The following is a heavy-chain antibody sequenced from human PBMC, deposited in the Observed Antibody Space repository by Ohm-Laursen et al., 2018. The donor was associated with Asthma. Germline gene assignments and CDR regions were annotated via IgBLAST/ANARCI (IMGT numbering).Heavy chain of an antibody. CDR2: ISTASTFI. D-gene: IGHD1-26*01. CDR1: GYTFSRYS. CDR3: ARIGPEWELPGREYSLHH. V-gene: IGHV3-21*01. J-gene: IGHJ1*01. Sequence: GSLRLSCSASGYTFSRYSIHWVRQFPGKGLEWVASISTASTFIYYADSVRGRFTTSRENAKNSVYLQMNSLRAEDTALYYCARIGPEWELPGREYSLHHWGEGTLVTVSS.